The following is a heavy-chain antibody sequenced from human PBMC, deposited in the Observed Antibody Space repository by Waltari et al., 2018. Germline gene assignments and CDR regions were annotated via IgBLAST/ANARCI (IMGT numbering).Heavy chain of an antibody. J-gene: IGHJ4*02. CDR2: VRRNGRT. Sequence: WGWVRQSPDKGLEWIGQVRRNGRTNYNPSLASRATVSLDSSMNQFSLRILSATAADTAVYYCARDLGRGLFLDSWGQGTLVTVSP. CDR3: ARDLGRGLFLDS. V-gene: IGHV4-4*02. D-gene: IGHD2-15*01.